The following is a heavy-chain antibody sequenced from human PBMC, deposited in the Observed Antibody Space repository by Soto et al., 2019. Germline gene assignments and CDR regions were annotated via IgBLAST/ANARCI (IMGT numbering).Heavy chain of an antibody. D-gene: IGHD6-19*01. V-gene: IGHV3-23*01. Sequence: GGSLRLSCAASGFTFSSYAMSWVRQATGKGLEWVSAISGSGGSTYYADSVKGRFTISRDNSKNTLYLQMNSLRAEDTAVYYCAKDGFGYSSGWYLDYFDYWGQGTLVTVSS. CDR2: ISGSGGST. CDR1: GFTFSSYA. CDR3: AKDGFGYSSGWYLDYFDY. J-gene: IGHJ4*02.